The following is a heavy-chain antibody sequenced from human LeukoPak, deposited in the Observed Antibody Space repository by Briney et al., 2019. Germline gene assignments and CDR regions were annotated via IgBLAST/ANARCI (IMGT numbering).Heavy chain of an antibody. CDR3: ARSGYRSGWN. CDR2: IYTGGST. J-gene: IGHJ4*02. Sequence: PGGSLRLSCAASGFTVSTNDMSWVRQVSGKGLDWVSVIYTGGSTFHAGSVKGRFTISRENSKNMLYLQMNSLRAEDTSVYYCARSGYRSGWNWGQGTLVTVSS. CDR1: GFTVSTND. V-gene: IGHV3-66*01. D-gene: IGHD6-19*01.